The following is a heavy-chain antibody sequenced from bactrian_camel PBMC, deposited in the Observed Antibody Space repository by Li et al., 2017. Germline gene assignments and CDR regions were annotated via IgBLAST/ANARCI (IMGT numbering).Heavy chain of an antibody. Sequence: HVQLVESGGGLVQAGGSLRLSCTVSGLRLDNHAMGWFRMSPGKEREGVSCISWSGGSTYYADSVKGRFTISRDNAKNTLYLQMNSLKPEDTAMYYCAANDIPRQPVCLVRYNYWGQGTQVTVS. CDR3: AANDIPRQPVCLVRYNY. J-gene: IGHJ4*01. D-gene: IGHD6*01. V-gene: IGHV3S60*01. CDR1: GLRLDNHA. CDR2: ISWSGGST.